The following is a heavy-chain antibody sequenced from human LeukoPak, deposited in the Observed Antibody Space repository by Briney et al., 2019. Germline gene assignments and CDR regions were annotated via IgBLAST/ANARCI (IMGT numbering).Heavy chain of an antibody. D-gene: IGHD5-24*01. CDR1: GDSISSSSYY. CDR3: ARHNGNSYFDI. V-gene: IGHV4-39*01. Sequence: SETLSLTCHVSGDSISSSSYYWGWIRQPPGKGLDWVGTIFYTGSTYYNPSLRSRLTMSVDMSKNRFSLNLRSVTAADSGLYYCARHNGNSYFDIWGQGTLVTVSS. J-gene: IGHJ4*02. CDR2: IFYTGST.